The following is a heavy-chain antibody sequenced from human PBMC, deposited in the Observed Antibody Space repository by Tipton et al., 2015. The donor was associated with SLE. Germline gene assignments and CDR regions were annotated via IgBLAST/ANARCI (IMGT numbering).Heavy chain of an antibody. D-gene: IGHD3-10*01. J-gene: IGHJ6*03. CDR2: ISYSGNT. V-gene: IGHV4-39*07. CDR3: ARGNYASESHYRLYMDV. Sequence: TLSLTCTVSGGSISRSNYYWGWIRRPPGRGLEWIGTISYSGNTYYNPSLKSRLTISVDTSKNQFSLKLSSVAAADTAVYYCARGNYASESHYRLYMDVWGKGTTVTVSS. CDR1: GGSISRSNYY.